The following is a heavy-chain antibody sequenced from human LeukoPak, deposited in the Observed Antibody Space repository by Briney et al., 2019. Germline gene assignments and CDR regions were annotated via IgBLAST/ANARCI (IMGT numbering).Heavy chain of an antibody. CDR3: ARGHRRVTIFGVAPYYYMDV. J-gene: IGHJ6*03. Sequence: ASVKVSCKASGYTFTSYGISWVRQAPGQGLEWMGWISAYNGNTNYAQKLQGRVTMTTDTSTSTAYMELRSLRSDDTAVYYCARGHRRVTIFGVAPYYYMDVWGKGTTVTVSS. D-gene: IGHD3-3*01. CDR2: ISAYNGNT. V-gene: IGHV1-18*01. CDR1: GYTFTSYG.